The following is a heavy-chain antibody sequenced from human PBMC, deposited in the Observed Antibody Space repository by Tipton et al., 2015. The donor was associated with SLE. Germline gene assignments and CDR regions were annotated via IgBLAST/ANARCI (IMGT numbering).Heavy chain of an antibody. CDR1: GGSISSSSYY. Sequence: TLSLTCTVSGGSISSSSYYWGWIRQPPGKGREWIGSIYYSGSTYYNPSLKSRVTISVDTSKNQFSLKLSSVTAADTAVYYCARVGGSGYLNWFDPWGQGILVTVSS. J-gene: IGHJ5*02. D-gene: IGHD3-22*01. CDR2: IYYSGST. CDR3: ARVGGSGYLNWFDP. V-gene: IGHV4-39*07.